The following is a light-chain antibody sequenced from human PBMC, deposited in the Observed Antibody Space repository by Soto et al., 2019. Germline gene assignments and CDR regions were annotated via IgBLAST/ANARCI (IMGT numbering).Light chain of an antibody. CDR2: DVS. CDR1: SSDVGGYNY. Sequence: QSALTQPASVSGSPGQSITISCTGTSSDVGGYNYVSWYQHHPGKAPKLMIYDVSNRPSGISNRFSGSKSGNTASLTISGLQPEDEGDYYCSSYTTSNTRQIVFGTGTKLTV. V-gene: IGLV2-14*03. CDR3: SSYTTSNTRQIV. J-gene: IGLJ1*01.